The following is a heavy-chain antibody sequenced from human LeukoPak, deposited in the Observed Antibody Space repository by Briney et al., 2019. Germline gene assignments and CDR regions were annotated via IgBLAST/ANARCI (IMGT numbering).Heavy chain of an antibody. D-gene: IGHD3-3*01. V-gene: IGHV3-53*05. CDR2: IYSGGST. CDR3: ARDLRHYDFWRGNWFDP. Sequence: GGSLRLSCAASGFTVSSNYMSWVRQAPGKGLEWVSVIYSGGSTYYADSVKGRFTISRDNSKNTLYLQVNSLRAEDTAVYYCARDLRHYDFWRGNWFDPWGQGTLVTVSS. J-gene: IGHJ5*02. CDR1: GFTVSSNY.